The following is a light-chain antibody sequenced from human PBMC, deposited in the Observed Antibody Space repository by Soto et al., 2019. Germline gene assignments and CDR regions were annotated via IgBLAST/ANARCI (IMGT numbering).Light chain of an antibody. CDR1: RSISTY. J-gene: IGKJ1*01. V-gene: IGKV1-39*01. CDR3: QQTYSNPRT. CDR2: AAS. Sequence: DVQMTQSPSSLSASVGDRVSISCRASRSISTYLNWYQQKPGKAPNLLISAASSVASGVPSRFSGSGSGTDFTLSISSLQPEDFATYYCQQTYSNPRTFGQGTKVEIK.